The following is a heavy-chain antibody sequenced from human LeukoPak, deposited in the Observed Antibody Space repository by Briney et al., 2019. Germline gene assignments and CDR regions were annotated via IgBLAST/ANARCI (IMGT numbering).Heavy chain of an antibody. Sequence: PGGSLRLSCAASGFTFSSYAMSWVRQAPGKGLEWVSAISGSGGSTYYADSVKGRFTISRDNSKNTLYLQMNSLRAEDTAVYYCANDPHRRDGYNGNWGQGTLVTVSS. CDR2: ISGSGGST. CDR3: ANDPHRRDGYNGN. J-gene: IGHJ4*02. CDR1: GFTFSSYA. V-gene: IGHV3-23*01. D-gene: IGHD5-24*01.